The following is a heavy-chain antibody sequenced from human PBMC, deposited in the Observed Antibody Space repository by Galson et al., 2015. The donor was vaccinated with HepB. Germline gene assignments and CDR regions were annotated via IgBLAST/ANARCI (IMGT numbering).Heavy chain of an antibody. CDR1: GFPFSSRA. D-gene: IGHD4-17*01. J-gene: IGHJ4*02. V-gene: IGHV3-23*01. Sequence: SLRLSCAASGFPFSSRAMSWVRQAPGKGLEWMSGITGSGAYTKYADSVKGRFTISRDNSKNTLYLHMSSLRAEDTAVYYCARETANYGDLSYWGQGILVTVSS. CDR3: ARETANYGDLSY. CDR2: ITGSGAYT.